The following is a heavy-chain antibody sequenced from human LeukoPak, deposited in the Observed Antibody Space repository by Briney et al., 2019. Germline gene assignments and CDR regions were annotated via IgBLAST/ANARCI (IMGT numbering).Heavy chain of an antibody. D-gene: IGHD1-7*01. CDR3: AREPTITGTLDAFGI. V-gene: IGHV3-20*04. CDR1: GFTFDDYG. Sequence: GGSLRLSCAASGFTFDDYGMSCVRQAPGKGLEWVSGINWNGGSTGYADSVKSRFTISRDNAKNSLYLQMNSLRAEDTALYYCAREPTITGTLDAFGIWGQGTMVTVSS. J-gene: IGHJ3*02. CDR2: INWNGGST.